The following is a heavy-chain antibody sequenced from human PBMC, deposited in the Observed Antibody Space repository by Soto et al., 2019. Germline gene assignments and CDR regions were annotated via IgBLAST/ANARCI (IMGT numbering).Heavy chain of an antibody. CDR3: AKRGTQWPPDY. CDR2: VSYDGSNK. CDR1: GFTFSTYA. Sequence: WSLRLSGAASGFTFSTYAVHWVRQAPGKGLEWVAVVSYDGSNKYYADSVKGRFTISRDNSKNMVWLQMNSLRPDDTAMYYCAKRGTQWPPDYWGQGTLVTVSS. V-gene: IGHV3-30-3*02. J-gene: IGHJ4*02. D-gene: IGHD6-19*01.